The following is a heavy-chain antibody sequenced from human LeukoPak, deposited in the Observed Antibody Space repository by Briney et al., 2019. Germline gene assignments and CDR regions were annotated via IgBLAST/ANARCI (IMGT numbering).Heavy chain of an antibody. D-gene: IGHD2-2*02. Sequence: SETLSLTCTVSGGSISSHYWSWIRQPPGKGLEWIGYIYYSGSTNYNPSLKSRVTISVDTSKNQFSLKLSSVTAADTAVYYCAGDAPIRTTSYYYYMDVWGKGTTVTVSS. CDR3: AGDAPIRTTSYYYYMDV. CDR2: IYYSGST. V-gene: IGHV4-59*11. J-gene: IGHJ6*03. CDR1: GGSISSHY.